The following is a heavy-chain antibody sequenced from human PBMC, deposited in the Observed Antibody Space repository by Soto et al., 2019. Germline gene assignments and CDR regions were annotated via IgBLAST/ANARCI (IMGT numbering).Heavy chain of an antibody. Sequence: GESLKISYQCSGYTFSNFWIAWVRQLPGKGLEWMGIIYPGDYETRYSPSFHGKVTISADRSIGTAYLQWSSLEASDSAFYFCARSPRSSPYFDYWGQGALVTVSS. D-gene: IGHD6-13*01. CDR3: ARSPRSSPYFDY. V-gene: IGHV5-51*01. CDR1: GYTFSNFW. CDR2: IYPGDYET. J-gene: IGHJ4*02.